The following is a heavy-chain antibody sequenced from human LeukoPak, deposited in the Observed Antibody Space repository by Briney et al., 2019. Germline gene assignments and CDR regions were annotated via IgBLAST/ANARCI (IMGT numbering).Heavy chain of an antibody. D-gene: IGHD4-17*01. CDR3: AKRNYGDVDY. CDR1: GGSFSGYY. Sequence: KPSETLSLTCAVYGGSFSGYYWGWIRQPPGKGLEWIGEINHSGSTNYNPSLKSRVTISVDTSKNQFSLKLSSVTAADTAVYYCAKRNYGDVDYWGQGTLVTVSS. V-gene: IGHV4-34*01. CDR2: INHSGST. J-gene: IGHJ4*02.